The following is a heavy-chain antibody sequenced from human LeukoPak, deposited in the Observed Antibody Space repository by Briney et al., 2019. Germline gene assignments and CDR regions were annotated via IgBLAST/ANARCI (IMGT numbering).Heavy chain of an antibody. V-gene: IGHV4-59*12. CDR2: IYYSGST. CDR1: GGSISSYY. Sequence: SETLSLTCTVSGGSISSYYWSWIRQPPGKGLEWIGYIYYSGSTNYNPSLKSRVTMSVDTSKNQFSLKLSSVTAADAAVYYCARDQSFHPYYFDYWGQGTLVTVSS. J-gene: IGHJ4*02. CDR3: ARDQSFHPYYFDY.